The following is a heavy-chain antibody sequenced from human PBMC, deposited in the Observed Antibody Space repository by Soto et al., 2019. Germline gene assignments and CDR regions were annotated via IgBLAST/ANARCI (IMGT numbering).Heavy chain of an antibody. CDR2: ISSSGSTI. Sequence: KSGGSLRLSCAASGFTFSDYYMSWIRQAPGKGLEWVSYISSSGSTIYYADSVKGRFTISRDNAKNSLYLQMNSLRAEDTAVYYCARDHCTNGVCSGYYGMDVWGQGTTVTVSS. CDR3: ARDHCTNGVCSGYYGMDV. D-gene: IGHD2-8*01. V-gene: IGHV3-11*01. J-gene: IGHJ6*02. CDR1: GFTFSDYY.